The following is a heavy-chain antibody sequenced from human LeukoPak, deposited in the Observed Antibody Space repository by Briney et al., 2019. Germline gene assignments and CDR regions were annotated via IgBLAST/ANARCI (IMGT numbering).Heavy chain of an antibody. V-gene: IGHV1-18*01. CDR1: GYTFTSYG. Sequence: ASVKVSCKASGYTFTSYGISWVRQAPGQGLEWMGWISAYNGNTNYAQKLQGRVTMTTDTSTSTAYMELRSLRSDDTAVYYCARTPQRELRDYYYMDVWGKGTTVTVSS. CDR3: ARTPQRELRDYYYMDV. J-gene: IGHJ6*03. D-gene: IGHD1-26*01. CDR2: ISAYNGNT.